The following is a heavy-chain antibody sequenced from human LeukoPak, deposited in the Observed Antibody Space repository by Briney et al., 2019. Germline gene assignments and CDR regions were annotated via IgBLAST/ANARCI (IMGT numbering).Heavy chain of an antibody. CDR1: GFTFSSYS. CDR2: ISTSSSYI. D-gene: IGHD3-10*01. Sequence: GGSLTLSCAASGFTFSSYSMNWVRQAPGKGLEWVSSISTSSSYIYYADSVKGRFTVSRDNAKNSLYLQMNSLRAEDTAVYYCARDRTIRLGELWENDFDSWGQGTLVTVSS. CDR3: ARDRTIRLGELWENDFDS. J-gene: IGHJ4*02. V-gene: IGHV3-21*01.